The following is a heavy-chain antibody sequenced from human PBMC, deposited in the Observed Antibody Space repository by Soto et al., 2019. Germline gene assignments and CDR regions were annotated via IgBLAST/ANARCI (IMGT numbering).Heavy chain of an antibody. CDR3: ARGINGGYYYAHGAFDI. D-gene: IGHD3-22*01. Sequence: SETLSLTCTVSGGSISSYYWSWIRQPAGKGLEWIGHIYNSGSTNYNPSLKSRVTISVDTSKNQFSLKLSSVTAADTAVYYCARGINGGYYYAHGAFDIWGQGTMVTVSS. V-gene: IGHV4-4*07. J-gene: IGHJ3*02. CDR1: GGSISSYY. CDR2: IYNSGST.